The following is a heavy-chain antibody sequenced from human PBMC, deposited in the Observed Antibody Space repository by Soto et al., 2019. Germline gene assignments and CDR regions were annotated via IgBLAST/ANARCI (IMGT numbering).Heavy chain of an antibody. CDR1: GGSISSYY. Sequence: QVQLQESGPGLVKPSETLSLTCTVSGGSISSYYWSWIRQPPGKGLEWIGYISYSGSTNYNPSLKSRVTISVDTSKNQFSLKLSSLTAADTAVYYCARQSGQLWFYFDSWGQGSMVTVSS. V-gene: IGHV4-59*08. J-gene: IGHJ4*02. CDR2: ISYSGST. CDR3: ARQSGQLWFYFDS. D-gene: IGHD5-18*01.